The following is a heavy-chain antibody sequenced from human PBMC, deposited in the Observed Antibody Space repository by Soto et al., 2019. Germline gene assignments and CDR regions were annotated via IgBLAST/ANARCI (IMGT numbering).Heavy chain of an antibody. D-gene: IGHD1-26*01. CDR1: GFNFDDHA. V-gene: IGHV3-9*01. CDR3: VRSSGSQPRAGWFDP. CDR2: ISWNSVTI. J-gene: IGHJ5*02. Sequence: EVQLVESGGGLAQPGWSRRLSCAASGFNFDDHAMHWVRQTPGKGLEWVSGISWNSVTINYADSIKGRCTISRDNAKRTLYLQMNNLRPADRAMYFCVRSSGSQPRAGWFDPWGQGTLVTVS.